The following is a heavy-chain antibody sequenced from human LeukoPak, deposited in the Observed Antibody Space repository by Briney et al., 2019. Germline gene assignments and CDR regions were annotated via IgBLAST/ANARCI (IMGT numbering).Heavy chain of an antibody. V-gene: IGHV3-21*01. D-gene: IGHD3/OR15-3a*01. J-gene: IGHJ5*02. Sequence: GGSLRLSCAASGFTFSIYTMNWVRQAPGKGLERVSSISSVSSYISYADSVKGRFTISRDNADNSVFLQLNSLRPEDTAVYCCARGGISPRTGPLVAWGQGTLVSASS. CDR1: GFTFSIYT. CDR3: ARGGISPRTGPLVA. CDR2: ISSVSSYI.